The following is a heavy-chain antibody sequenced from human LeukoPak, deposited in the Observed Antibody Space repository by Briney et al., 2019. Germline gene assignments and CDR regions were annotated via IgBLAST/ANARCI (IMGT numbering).Heavy chain of an antibody. D-gene: IGHD3-22*01. J-gene: IGHJ4*02. Sequence: GRSLSLSCAASGFTFSSYGMHWVRQAPGKGLEWVAVIWYDGSNKYYADSVKGRFTISRDNSKNTLYLQMNSLRAEDTAVYYCAKDTYYDSSGYLDYWGQGTLVTVSS. CDR3: AKDTYYDSSGYLDY. CDR2: IWYDGSNK. CDR1: GFTFSSYG. V-gene: IGHV3-33*06.